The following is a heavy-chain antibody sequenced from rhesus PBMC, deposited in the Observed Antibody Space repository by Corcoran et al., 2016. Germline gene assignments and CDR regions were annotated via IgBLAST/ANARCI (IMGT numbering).Heavy chain of an antibody. J-gene: IGHJ2*01. D-gene: IGHD4-29*01. CDR2: IYWVDDK. Sequence: QVTLKESGPALVKPTQNLTLTCTFSGFSLSTSGMGLGWIRQPPGKTLEWLAHIYWVDDKRYSTSLKSRLTISKDTSKNQVVLTMTNMDPVDTATYYCARRRRTVATTVNWYFDIWGPGTPITISS. V-gene: IGHV2-1*01. CDR1: GFSLSTSGMG. CDR3: ARRRRTVATTVNWYFDI.